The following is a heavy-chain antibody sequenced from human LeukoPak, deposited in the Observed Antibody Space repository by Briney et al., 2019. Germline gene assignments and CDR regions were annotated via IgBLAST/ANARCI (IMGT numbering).Heavy chain of an antibody. CDR3: ATEPFMVRGVIRDY. CDR2: FDPEDGET. CDR1: GYTLTELS. V-gene: IGHV1-24*01. J-gene: IGHJ4*02. D-gene: IGHD3-10*01. Sequence: ASVKVSCKVSGYTLTELSMHWVRQAPGKGLEWLGGFDPEDGETIYAQRFQGRVTMTEDTSTDTAYMELSSLRSEDTAVYYCATEPFMVRGVIRDYWGQGTLVTVSS.